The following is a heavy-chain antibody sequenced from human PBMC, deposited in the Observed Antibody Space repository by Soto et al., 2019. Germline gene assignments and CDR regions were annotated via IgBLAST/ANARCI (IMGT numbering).Heavy chain of an antibody. CDR3: ARDLSPLDY. CDR1: GYTFTSYA. J-gene: IGHJ4*02. CDR2: IRAYNGNT. Sequence: QVQLVQSGAEVKKPGASVKVSCKASGYTFTSYAISWVRQAPGQGLEWMGWIRAYNGNTNYAQKLQGRATMTTDTTASTAFKDLSTLRSDYTAVYYCARDLSPLDYWGQGTLVTVSS. V-gene: IGHV1-18*01.